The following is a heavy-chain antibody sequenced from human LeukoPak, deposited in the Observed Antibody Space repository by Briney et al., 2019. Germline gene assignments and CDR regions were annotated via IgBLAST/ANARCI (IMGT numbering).Heavy chain of an antibody. CDR3: ARARYDFWSGYYPDY. CDR1: GFTFSSYG. Sequence: GGSLRLSCAASGFTFSSYGMHWVRQAPGKGLEWVAVIWYDGSNKYYADSVKGRFTISRDNSKNTLYLQMNSLRADDTAVYYCARARYDFWSGYYPDYWGQGTLVTVSS. V-gene: IGHV3-33*01. CDR2: IWYDGSNK. J-gene: IGHJ4*02. D-gene: IGHD3-3*01.